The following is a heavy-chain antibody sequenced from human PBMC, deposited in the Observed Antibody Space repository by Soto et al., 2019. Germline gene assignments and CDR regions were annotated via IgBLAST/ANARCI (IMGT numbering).Heavy chain of an antibody. V-gene: IGHV4-31*03. J-gene: IGHJ6*02. Sequence: QVQLQESGPGLVKPSQTLSLTCTVSGGSISSGGYYWSWIRQHPGKGLEWIGYIYYSGSTYYNPSLRSRVTISVDTSKNQFSLKLSSVTAADTAVYYCASTVTTDYYYYGMDVWGQGTTVTVSS. D-gene: IGHD4-17*01. CDR1: GGSISSGGYY. CDR2: IYYSGST. CDR3: ASTVTTDYYYYGMDV.